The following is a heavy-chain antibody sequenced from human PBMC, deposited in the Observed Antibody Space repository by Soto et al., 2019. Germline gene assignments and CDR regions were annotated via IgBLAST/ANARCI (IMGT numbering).Heavy chain of an antibody. CDR3: ARLGYCSGGSCYSASD. CDR2: IYYSGST. V-gene: IGHV4-31*03. D-gene: IGHD2-15*01. J-gene: IGHJ4*02. Sequence: SETLSLTCTVSGGSISSGGYYWSWIRQHPGKGLEWIGYIYYSGSTYYNPSLKSRVTISVDTSKNQFSLKLSSVTAADTAVYYCARLGYCSGGSCYSASDWGQGTLVTVSS. CDR1: GGSISSGGYY.